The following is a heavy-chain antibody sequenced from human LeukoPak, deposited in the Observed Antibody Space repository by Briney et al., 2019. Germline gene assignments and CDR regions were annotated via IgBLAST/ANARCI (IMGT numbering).Heavy chain of an antibody. J-gene: IGHJ4*02. CDR3: ARDEGRRYCSGGSCYRRYYYFDY. CDR1: DYTFNTYG. CDR2: IIPIFGTA. D-gene: IGHD2-15*01. Sequence: ASVKVSCKTSDYTFNTYGISWVRQAPGQGLEWMGGIIPIFGTANYAQKFQGRVTITADESTSTAYMELSSLRSEDTAVYYCARDEGRRYCSGGSCYRRYYYFDYWGQGTLVTVSS. V-gene: IGHV1-69*13.